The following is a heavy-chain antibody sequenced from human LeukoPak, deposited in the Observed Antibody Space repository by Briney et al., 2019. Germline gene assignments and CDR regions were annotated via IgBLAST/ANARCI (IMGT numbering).Heavy chain of an antibody. CDR1: GGSFSGYY. J-gene: IGHJ6*03. Sequence: PSETLSLTCAVYGGSFSGYYWSWIRQPPGKGLEWIGEINHSGSTNYNPSLKSRLTIPVAKSKKQFSLTLSSVTAADTVVYYCASGRGSGSYYYYYYYMDVWGKGTTVTVSS. V-gene: IGHV4-34*01. D-gene: IGHD3-10*01. CDR3: ASGRGSGSYYYYYYYMDV. CDR2: INHSGST.